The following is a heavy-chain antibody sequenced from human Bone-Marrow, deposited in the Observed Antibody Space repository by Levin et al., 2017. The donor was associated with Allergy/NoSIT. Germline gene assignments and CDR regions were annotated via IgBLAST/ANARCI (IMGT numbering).Heavy chain of an antibody. Sequence: GGSLRLSCAASGFSVSSNYITWVRQAPGRGLEWISVIYGGGTTYYAGSVKGRFVISSDTSNNTVFLQINSLRPADTAVYYCSRGRSGTFKYWGQGTLVTVSS. J-gene: IGHJ4*02. D-gene: IGHD1-26*01. V-gene: IGHV3-53*01. CDR2: IYGGGTT. CDR1: GFSVSSNY. CDR3: SRGRSGTFKY.